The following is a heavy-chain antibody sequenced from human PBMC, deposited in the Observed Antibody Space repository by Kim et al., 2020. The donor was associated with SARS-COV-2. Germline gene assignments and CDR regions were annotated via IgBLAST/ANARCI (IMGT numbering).Heavy chain of an antibody. V-gene: IGHV1-69*13. CDR1: GGTFSSYA. D-gene: IGHD3-10*01. Sequence: SVKVSCKASGGTFSSYAISWVRQAPGQGLEWMGGIIPIFGTANYAQKFQGRVTITADESTSTAYMELSSLRSEDTAVYYCARDGSGSYRSPDYYGMDVWGQGTTVTVSS. CDR2: IIPIFGTA. CDR3: ARDGSGSYRSPDYYGMDV. J-gene: IGHJ6*02.